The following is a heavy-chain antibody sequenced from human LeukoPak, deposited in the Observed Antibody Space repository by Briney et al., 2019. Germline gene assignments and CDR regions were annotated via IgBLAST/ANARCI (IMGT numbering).Heavy chain of an antibody. V-gene: IGHV2-70*11. J-gene: IGHJ4*02. D-gene: IGHD3-22*01. CDR1: GFSLSTSGMC. CDR2: IDWDDDK. CDR3: ARRGGGDDSSVYSPFDY. Sequence: SGPALVKPTQTLTLTCTFSGFSLSTSGMCVSWIRQPPGKALEWLARIDWDDDKYYSTSLKTRLTISKDTSKNQVVLTMTNMDPGDTPSFFCARRGGGDDSSVYSPFDYGGQGPLVTVPS.